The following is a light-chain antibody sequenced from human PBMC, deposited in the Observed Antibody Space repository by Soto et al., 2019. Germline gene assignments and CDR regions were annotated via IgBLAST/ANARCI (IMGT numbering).Light chain of an antibody. CDR3: SSYAVNRTYV. J-gene: IGLJ1*01. CDR2: EVS. CDR1: SSDVGGYNY. Sequence: QSVLTQPASVSGTLGQSITISCTGTSSDVGGYNYVSWYQQHPDKAPKLIISEVSDRPSGVSHRFSGSKTGNTASLTISGLLAEDEADYYCSSYAVNRTYVFGSGTKLTV. V-gene: IGLV2-14*01.